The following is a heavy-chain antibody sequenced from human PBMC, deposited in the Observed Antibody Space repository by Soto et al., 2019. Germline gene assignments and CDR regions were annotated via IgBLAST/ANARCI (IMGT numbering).Heavy chain of an antibody. CDR1: GDSVSSNSAA. V-gene: IGHV6-1*01. CDR3: VRTIGWLDP. Sequence: SQTLSLTCAISGDSVSSNSAAWNWIRQSPSRGLEWLGMTYYRSKWYKEYAASVRSRITINPDTSKNQFSLQLNSVSPEDTAVYYCVRTIGWLDPWGQGTLVTVSS. J-gene: IGHJ5*02. CDR2: TYYRSKWYK. D-gene: IGHD1-26*01.